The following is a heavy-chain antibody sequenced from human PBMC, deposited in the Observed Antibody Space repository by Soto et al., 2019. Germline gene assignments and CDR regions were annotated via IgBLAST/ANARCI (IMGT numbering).Heavy chain of an antibody. J-gene: IGHJ4*02. Sequence: GGSLRLSCTASGFTFSSYAMTWVRQAPGRELEWVSSISSSSGVHTYYADSVKGRFTISRDNSKNTLYLQMISLRAEDTAVYYCAKLVSSASFYWGQGTLVTVSS. V-gene: IGHV3-23*01. CDR3: AKLVSSASFY. CDR1: GFTFSSYA. D-gene: IGHD2-2*01. CDR2: ISSSSGVHT.